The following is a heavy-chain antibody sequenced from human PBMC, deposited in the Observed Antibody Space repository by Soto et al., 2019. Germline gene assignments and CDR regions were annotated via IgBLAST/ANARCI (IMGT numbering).Heavy chain of an antibody. D-gene: IGHD6-13*01. CDR3: EKLRSSSWTQYAFDI. Sequence: GGSLRLSCAASGFTFSSYGMHWLRQAPGKGLEWVAVISFDGNNKNYVESVKGRFTISRDNSENTLSLEMNNLRAEDTAVYYCEKLRSSSWTQYAFDIWGHGTMVTVSS. CDR2: ISFDGNNK. CDR1: GFTFSSYG. V-gene: IGHV3-30*18. J-gene: IGHJ3*02.